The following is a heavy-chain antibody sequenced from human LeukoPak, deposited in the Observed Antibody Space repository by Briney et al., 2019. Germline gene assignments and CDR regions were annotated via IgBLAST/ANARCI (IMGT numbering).Heavy chain of an antibody. Sequence: GASVKVSCKASGGTFSSYAISWVRQAPGQGLEWMGGIIPIFGTANYAQEFQGRVTITTDESTSTAYMELSSLRSEDTAVYYCARDPGGDVPFDYWGQGTLVTVSS. CDR1: GGTFSSYA. CDR3: ARDPGGDVPFDY. D-gene: IGHD1-14*01. J-gene: IGHJ4*02. V-gene: IGHV1-69*05. CDR2: IIPIFGTA.